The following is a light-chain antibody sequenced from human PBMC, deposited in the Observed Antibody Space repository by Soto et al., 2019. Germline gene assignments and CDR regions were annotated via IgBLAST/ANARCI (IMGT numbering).Light chain of an antibody. Sequence: EIVLTQSPATLSLSPGERATLSCRASQRVSSYLAWYQQKPGQAPRLLIYDASNSATGIPARFSGSGSGTDFTLTISSLEPADFAGYYCQQRSKWPPHTFGQGTTLAIK. CDR1: QRVSSY. V-gene: IGKV3-11*01. CDR2: DAS. CDR3: QQRSKWPPHT. J-gene: IGKJ2*01.